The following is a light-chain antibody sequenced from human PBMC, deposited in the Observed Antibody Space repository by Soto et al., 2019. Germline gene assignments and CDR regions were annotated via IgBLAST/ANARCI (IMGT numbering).Light chain of an antibody. CDR3: QQYDNWPWT. J-gene: IGKJ1*01. CDR1: QSVRST. V-gene: IGKV3-15*01. CDR2: GAS. Sequence: EIVLTPSPGALSLSPVERATLSCRASQSVRSTYLAWYQQSPGQAPRLLIHGASTRAPGFPARFSGSGSGTDFTLTISSLQSEDFAVYYCQQYDNWPWTFGQGTKVDIK.